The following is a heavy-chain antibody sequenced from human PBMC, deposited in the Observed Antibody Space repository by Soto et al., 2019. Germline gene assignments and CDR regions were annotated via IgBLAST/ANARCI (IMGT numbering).Heavy chain of an antibody. CDR3: AKDHYGSGSYYFDY. CDR1: GFTFSSYG. J-gene: IGHJ4*02. CDR2: ISYDGSNK. Sequence: PGGSLRLSCAASGFTFSSYGMHWVRQAPGKGLEWVAVISYDGSNKYYADSVKGRFTISRDNSKNTLYLQMNSLRAEDTAVYYCAKDHYGSGSYYFDYWGQGTLVTVSS. D-gene: IGHD3-10*01. V-gene: IGHV3-30*18.